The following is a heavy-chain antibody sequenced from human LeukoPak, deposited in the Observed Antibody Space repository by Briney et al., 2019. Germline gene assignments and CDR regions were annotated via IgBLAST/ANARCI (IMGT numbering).Heavy chain of an antibody. CDR3: ARGSRGVLLL. V-gene: IGHV4-34*01. J-gene: IGHJ4*02. CDR1: GGSFSGYY. Sequence: SSETLSLTCAVYGGSFSGYYWSWIRQPPGKGLEWIGEINHSGSTNYNPSLKGRVTISVDTSKNQFSLKLSSVTAADTAVYYCARGSRGVLLLWGQGTLVTVSS. D-gene: IGHD2-15*01. CDR2: INHSGST.